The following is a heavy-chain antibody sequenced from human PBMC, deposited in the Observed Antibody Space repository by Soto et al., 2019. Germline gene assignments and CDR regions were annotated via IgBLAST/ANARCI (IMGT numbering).Heavy chain of an antibody. D-gene: IGHD3-9*01. V-gene: IGHV2-5*02. Sequence: QITLKESGPPLVRPTQTLTLTCAFSGFSLSTSGVGVGWIRQPPGKALEWLAVIYWDDSKHYSPSLRSRLTIPKDTSKNQVVLTMTNMDPMDTGTYYCAHKGPEDWPLDYWGQGTLVTVS. CDR1: GFSLSTSGVG. J-gene: IGHJ4*02. CDR2: IYWDDSK. CDR3: AHKGPEDWPLDY.